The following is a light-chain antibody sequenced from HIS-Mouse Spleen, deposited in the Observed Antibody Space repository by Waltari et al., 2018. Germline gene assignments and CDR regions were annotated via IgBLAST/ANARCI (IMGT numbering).Light chain of an antibody. Sequence: QSALTQPRSVSGSPGQSVTISCTGTSSDVGGYNYVSWYQQHPAKAPKLMIYDVSKRPSRVPDRFSGSKSGNTASLTMSGLQAEDEADYYCFSYAGSWVFGGGTKLTVL. CDR1: SSDVGGYNY. CDR2: DVS. J-gene: IGLJ3*02. V-gene: IGLV2-11*01. CDR3: FSYAGSWV.